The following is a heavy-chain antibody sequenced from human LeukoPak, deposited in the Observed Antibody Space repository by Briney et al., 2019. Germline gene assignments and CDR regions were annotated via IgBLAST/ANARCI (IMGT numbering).Heavy chain of an antibody. V-gene: IGHV1-2*02. D-gene: IGHD3-10*01. CDR2: INPNSGGT. J-gene: IGHJ5*02. CDR1: GYTFTGHY. Sequence: GASVKVSCKASGYTFTGHYMHWVRQAPGQGLEWMGWINPNSGGTNYAQKFQGRVTMTRDTSISTAYMELSRLRSDDTAVYYCARDFYGSGSYSPNWFDPWGQGTLVTVSS. CDR3: ARDFYGSGSYSPNWFDP.